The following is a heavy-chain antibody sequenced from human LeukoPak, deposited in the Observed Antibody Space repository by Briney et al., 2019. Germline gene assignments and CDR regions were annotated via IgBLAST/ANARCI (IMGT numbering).Heavy chain of an antibody. Sequence: TGGSLRVSCAASGFTFSSYAMHWVRQAPGKGLEWVAVISYDGSNKYYADSVKGRFTISRDNSKNTLYLQMNSLRAEDTAVYYCARAADSSSWVFDYWGQGTLVTVSS. J-gene: IGHJ4*02. D-gene: IGHD6-13*01. CDR2: ISYDGSNK. CDR3: ARAADSSSWVFDY. V-gene: IGHV3-30-3*01. CDR1: GFTFSSYA.